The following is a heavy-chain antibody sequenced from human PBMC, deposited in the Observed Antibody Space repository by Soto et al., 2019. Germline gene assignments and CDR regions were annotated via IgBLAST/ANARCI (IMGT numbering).Heavy chain of an antibody. CDR3: ARDQRPHCSSTSCYWVYYYYYGMAV. CDR2: ISSSSSTI. Sequence: GGSLRLSCAASGFTFSSYSMNWVRQAPGKGLEWVSYISSSSSTIYYADSVKGRFTISRDNAKNSLYLQMNSLRDEDTAVYYCARDQRPHCSSTSCYWVYYYYYGMAVWGQGTTVTVSS. V-gene: IGHV3-48*02. D-gene: IGHD2-2*01. CDR1: GFTFSSYS. J-gene: IGHJ6*02.